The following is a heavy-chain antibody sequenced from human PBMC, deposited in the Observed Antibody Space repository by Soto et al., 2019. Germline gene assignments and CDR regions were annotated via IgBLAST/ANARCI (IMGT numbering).Heavy chain of an antibody. Sequence: SETLSLTCAVYGGSFSGYYWSWIRQPPGKGLEWIGEINHSGSTNYNPSLKSRVTLSVDTSKNQFSLKLSSVTAADTAVYYCARGRYSSSWYELGYYYYYGMDVWGQGTTVTVSS. CDR3: ARGRYSSSWYELGYYYYYGMDV. J-gene: IGHJ6*02. CDR2: INHSGST. CDR1: GGSFSGYY. D-gene: IGHD6-13*01. V-gene: IGHV4-34*01.